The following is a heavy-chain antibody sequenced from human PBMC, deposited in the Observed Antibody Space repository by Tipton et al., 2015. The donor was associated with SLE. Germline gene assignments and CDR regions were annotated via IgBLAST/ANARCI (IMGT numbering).Heavy chain of an antibody. Sequence: TLSLTCTDSGGSIGSYYWSWIRQPPGKGLEWIGRIYASGSTEYNPSLKSRVTISVDPSKNQFSLRLTSLTAADTAVYYCARVVYSFSDAFDIWGQGTLVTVSS. V-gene: IGHV4-4*07. D-gene: IGHD6-13*01. CDR2: IYASGST. CDR1: GGSIGSYY. J-gene: IGHJ3*02. CDR3: ARVVYSFSDAFDI.